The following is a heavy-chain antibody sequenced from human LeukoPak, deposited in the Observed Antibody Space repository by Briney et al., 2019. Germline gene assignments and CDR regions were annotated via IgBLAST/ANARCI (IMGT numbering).Heavy chain of an antibody. J-gene: IGHJ4*02. Sequence: PGGSLRLSCAASGFTFNNYWMTWVRQAPGKGLEWVANIKQDGSEKFYVDSVKGRFTISRDIAKNSLYLQMNSLRAEDTAVYYCARGADSGYSSDNWGQGTLVSVSS. CDR2: IKQDGSEK. V-gene: IGHV3-7*01. CDR1: GFTFNNYW. CDR3: ARGADSGYSSDN. D-gene: IGHD3-9*01.